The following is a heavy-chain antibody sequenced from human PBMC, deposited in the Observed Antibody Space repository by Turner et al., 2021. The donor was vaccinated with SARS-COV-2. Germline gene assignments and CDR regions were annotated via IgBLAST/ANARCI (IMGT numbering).Heavy chain of an antibody. CDR2: IYSGGST. Sequence: EVQLVESGGGLIQPGGSLRLCCAGSGFTVSSNYMSWVRQAPGKGLEGVSVIYSGGSTYYADSVKGRFTISRDNSKNTLYLQMNSLRAEDTAVYYCARGYSSGWYQRGAFDIWGQGTMVTVSS. D-gene: IGHD6-19*01. CDR3: ARGYSSGWYQRGAFDI. CDR1: GFTVSSNY. V-gene: IGHV3-53*01. J-gene: IGHJ3*02.